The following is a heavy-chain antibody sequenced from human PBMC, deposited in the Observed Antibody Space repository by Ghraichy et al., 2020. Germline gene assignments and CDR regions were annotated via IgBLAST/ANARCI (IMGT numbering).Heavy chain of an antibody. D-gene: IGHD3-3*01. CDR2: INSDGSST. J-gene: IGHJ6*02. V-gene: IGHV3-74*01. CDR3: ASARFLETYGMDV. CDR1: GFTFSSYW. Sequence: ESLNISCAASGFTFSSYWMHWVRQAPGKGLVWVSRINSDGSSTSYADSVKGRFTISRDNAKNTLYLQMNSLRAEDTAVYYCASARFLETYGMDVWGQGTTVTVSS.